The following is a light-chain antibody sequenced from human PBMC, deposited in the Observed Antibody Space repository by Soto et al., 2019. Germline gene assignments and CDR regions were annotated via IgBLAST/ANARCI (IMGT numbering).Light chain of an antibody. V-gene: IGKV3-15*01. J-gene: IGKJ1*01. Sequence: EIVMTQSPATLSVSPGDRATLSCRASQNVTSNLAWYQQKPGQAPRLLIYGASTRATGIPARFSGSGSGTEFTLTISSLQSEDFAVYYCQHYNNWPPWTFGQGTKVEIK. CDR2: GAS. CDR3: QHYNNWPPWT. CDR1: QNVTSN.